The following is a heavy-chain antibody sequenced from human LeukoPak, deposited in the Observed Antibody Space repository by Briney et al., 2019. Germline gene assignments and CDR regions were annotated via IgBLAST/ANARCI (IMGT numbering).Heavy chain of an antibody. Sequence: PSETLSLTCTLSGGSIGRDYWSWIRQPPGKGLEWIGYIYTSGSTNYNPSLKSRVTISVDTSKNQFSLKLSSVTAADTAVYYCAAPYSGGYQYYFDYWGQGALVTVSS. J-gene: IGHJ4*02. CDR2: IYTSGST. CDR1: GGSIGRDY. D-gene: IGHD1-26*01. CDR3: AAPYSGGYQYYFDY. V-gene: IGHV4-4*08.